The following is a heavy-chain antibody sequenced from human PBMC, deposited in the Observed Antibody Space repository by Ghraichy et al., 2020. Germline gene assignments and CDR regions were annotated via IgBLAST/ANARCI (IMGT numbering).Heavy chain of an antibody. V-gene: IGHV4-4*07. J-gene: IGHJ4*02. CDR3: VREVTNWGIDY. CDR1: GGSISNYY. D-gene: IGHD7-27*01. Sequence: SETLSLTCTVSGGSISNYYWSWIRQPAGRGLEPAGKGLEWIGRIYYTGSTNYNPSLKSRVTMSVDTSKNQVSLKLNSVTAADTAVYYCVREVTNWGIDYWGQGTLVTVSS. CDR2: IYYTGST.